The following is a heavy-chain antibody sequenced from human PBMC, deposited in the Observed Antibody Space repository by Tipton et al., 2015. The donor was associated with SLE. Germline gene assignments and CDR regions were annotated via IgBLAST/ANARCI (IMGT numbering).Heavy chain of an antibody. J-gene: IGHJ4*02. CDR1: GGSISSYY. D-gene: IGHD3-3*01. CDR3: SRGPPGRGFWSGYLFDY. Sequence: TLSLTCTVSGGSISSYYWSWIRQPPGKGLEWIGYIYYSGRTNYNPSLKSRVTISVDTSKNQFSLKLSSVTAADTAVYYCSRGPPGRGFWSGYLFDYWGQGTLVTVSS. CDR2: IYYSGRT. V-gene: IGHV4-59*12.